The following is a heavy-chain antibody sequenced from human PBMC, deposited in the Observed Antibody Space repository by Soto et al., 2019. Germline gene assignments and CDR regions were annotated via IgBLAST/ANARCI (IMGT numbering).Heavy chain of an antibody. CDR2: IIPIFGTA. J-gene: IGHJ6*02. V-gene: IGHV1-69*01. D-gene: IGHD6-19*01. CDR3: ARDQRIAVAGTVEVYYYYGMDV. Sequence: QVQLVQSGAEVKKPGSSVKVSCKASGGTFSSYAISWVRQAPGQGLEWMGGIIPIFGTANYAQKFQGRVTITADESTSTAYMELSSLRSEDTAVYYCARDQRIAVAGTVEVYYYYGMDVWGQGTTVTVSS. CDR1: GGTFSSYA.